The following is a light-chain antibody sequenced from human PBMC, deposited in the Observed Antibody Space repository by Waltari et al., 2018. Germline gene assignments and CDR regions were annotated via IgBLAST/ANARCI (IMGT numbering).Light chain of an antibody. Sequence: DIVMTQSPDSLAVSLGERATINCKSNQSVLYSSNNNNYLAWYQQKPRQPPKLLIYWAPTRESGVPDRFSGSGSGTDFTLAISSLQAEDVAVYYCQQYYTTPWTFGQGTKVEI. CDR2: WAP. CDR3: QQYYTTPWT. V-gene: IGKV4-1*01. J-gene: IGKJ1*01. CDR1: QSVLYSSNNNNY.